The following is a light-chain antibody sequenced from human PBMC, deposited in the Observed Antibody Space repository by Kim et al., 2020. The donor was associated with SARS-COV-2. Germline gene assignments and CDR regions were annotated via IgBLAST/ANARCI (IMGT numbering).Light chain of an antibody. V-gene: IGLV3-1*01. CDR3: KAWDSITVV. CDR1: KLGDKY. CDR2: EDT. Sequence: SVSPGQTARIPCSGDKLGDKYTSWYQQRPGQSPVLVMSEDTKRPSGIPERFSGSNSGNTATLNISETEAVDEDAYYCKAWDSITVVFGTGTKVTVL. J-gene: IGLJ1*01.